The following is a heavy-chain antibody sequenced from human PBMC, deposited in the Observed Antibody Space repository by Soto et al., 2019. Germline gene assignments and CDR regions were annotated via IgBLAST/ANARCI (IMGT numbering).Heavy chain of an antibody. CDR2: ISGSSSYT. J-gene: IGHJ4*02. CDR3: ARDWPSSSSGWYADY. Sequence: PAGSLRLSCAASGFTFSDYYMSWIRQAPGKGLEWVSYISGSSSYTNYADSVKGRFTISRDNAKNSLYLQMNSLRAEDTAVYYCARDWPSSSSGWYADYWGQGTLVTVSS. D-gene: IGHD6-19*01. CDR1: GFTFSDYY. V-gene: IGHV3-11*06.